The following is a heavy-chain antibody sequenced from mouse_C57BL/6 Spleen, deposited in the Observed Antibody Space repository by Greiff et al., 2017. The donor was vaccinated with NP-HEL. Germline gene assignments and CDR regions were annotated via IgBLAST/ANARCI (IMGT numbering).Heavy chain of an antibody. J-gene: IGHJ2*01. CDR3: ARGGYYGSSYDY. D-gene: IGHD1-1*01. Sequence: VQLQQSGAELVKPGASVKMSCKASGYTFTSYWITWVKQRPGQGLEWIGDIYPGSGSTNYNEKFKSKATLTVDTSSSTAYMQLSSLTSEDSAVYYCARGGYYGSSYDYWGQGTTLTVSS. V-gene: IGHV1-55*01. CDR1: GYTFTSYW. CDR2: IYPGSGST.